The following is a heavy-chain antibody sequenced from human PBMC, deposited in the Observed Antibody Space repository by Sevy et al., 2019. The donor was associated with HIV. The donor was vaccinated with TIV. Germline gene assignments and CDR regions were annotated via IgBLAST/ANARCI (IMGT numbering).Heavy chain of an antibody. D-gene: IGHD3-22*01. CDR3: ARDRFTYYYDSSGYYGMDV. CDR2: IKQDGSEK. CDR1: GFTFSSYW. V-gene: IGHV3-7*01. Sequence: GGSLRLSCAASGFTFSSYWMSWVRQAAGKGLEWVANIKQDGSEKYYVDSVKGRFTISRDNAKNSLYLQMNSLRAEDTAVYYCARDRFTYYYDSSGYYGMDVWGQGTTVTVSS. J-gene: IGHJ6*02.